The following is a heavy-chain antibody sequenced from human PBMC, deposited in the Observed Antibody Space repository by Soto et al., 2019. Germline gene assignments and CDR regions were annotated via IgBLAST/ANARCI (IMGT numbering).Heavy chain of an antibody. J-gene: IGHJ6*02. D-gene: IGHD3-16*01. Sequence: QVQLVESGGGVVQPGTSLRLSCAASRLTFSAHDMHWVRQAPGKGLEWVALIWSDGSRGFYADSVKGRFTISRDNFKNPLYLQMNSLGAEDTGVYYCAGEPKGGAYDMDVWGQETTVTVSS. CDR1: RLTFSAHD. CDR3: AGEPKGGAYDMDV. V-gene: IGHV3-33*01. CDR2: IWSDGSRG.